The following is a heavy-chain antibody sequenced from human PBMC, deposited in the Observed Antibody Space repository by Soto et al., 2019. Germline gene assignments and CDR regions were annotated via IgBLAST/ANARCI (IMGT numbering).Heavy chain of an antibody. V-gene: IGHV3-64*01. Sequence: EVQLAESGGGMVQPGGSLRLSCVASGFTFSSYDMHWVRQAPGKGLEYVSSISSNGGTTYYGNSVKGRFTISRDNSKNTLNLKSSSLRAGDMAVYYCARPVSGNYDYWGQGTLVTVSS. CDR3: ARPVSGNYDY. CDR1: GFTFSSYD. D-gene: IGHD1-7*01. CDR2: ISSNGGTT. J-gene: IGHJ4*02.